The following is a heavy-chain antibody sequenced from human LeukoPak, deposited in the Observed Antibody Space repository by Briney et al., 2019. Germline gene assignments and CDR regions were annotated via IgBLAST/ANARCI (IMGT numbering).Heavy chain of an antibody. J-gene: IGHJ6*02. Sequence: PGGSLRLSCAASGFTFSNAWMSWVRQAPGKGLEWVGRIKSKTDGGTTDYAAPVKGRFTISRDDSKNTLYLQINSLKTEDTAVYYCTTDREKSWQLQTYYYGMDVWGQGTTVTVSS. CDR2: IKSKTDGGTT. CDR1: GFTFSNAW. V-gene: IGHV3-15*01. D-gene: IGHD6-6*01. CDR3: TTDREKSWQLQTYYYGMDV.